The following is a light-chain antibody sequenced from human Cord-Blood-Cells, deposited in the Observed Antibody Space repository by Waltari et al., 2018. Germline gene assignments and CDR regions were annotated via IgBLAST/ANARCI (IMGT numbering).Light chain of an antibody. CDR1: SSDVGSYNL. CDR3: CSYAGSSTYV. Sequence: QSALTQPASVSGSPGQSITISCTGTSSDVGSYNLVSWYQQHPGKAPKLMIYEVSKRPSGVSNLFSGSKSGNTASLTISGPQAEDEADYYCCSYAGSSTYVFGTGTKVTVL. J-gene: IGLJ1*01. V-gene: IGLV2-23*02. CDR2: EVS.